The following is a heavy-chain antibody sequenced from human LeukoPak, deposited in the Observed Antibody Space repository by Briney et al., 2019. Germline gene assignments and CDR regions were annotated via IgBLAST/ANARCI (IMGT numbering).Heavy chain of an antibody. V-gene: IGHV3-48*03. Sequence: QAGGSLRLSCAASGFTFSSYEMNWVRQAPGKGLECVSYISSSGGTISHADSVKGRFTISRDNAKNALYLQMNSLRAEDTANYYCARGGNWFDPWGQGTLVTVSS. CDR1: GFTFSSYE. D-gene: IGHD3-16*01. CDR2: ISSSGGTI. J-gene: IGHJ5*02. CDR3: ARGGNWFDP.